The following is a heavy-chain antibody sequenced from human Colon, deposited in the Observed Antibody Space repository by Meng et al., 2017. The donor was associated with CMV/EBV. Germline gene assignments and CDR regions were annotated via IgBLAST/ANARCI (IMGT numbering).Heavy chain of an antibody. J-gene: IGHJ5*02. V-gene: IGHV3-23*03. CDR3: AKHVAGPNKGWVDP. Sequence: GGSLRLSCAASGITLSAYAVTWVRQAPGKGLEWVSMVYSSATSTFYTDSVRGRFTISRDNSKNTVYLQMNNLRAEDTALYYCAKHVAGPNKGWVDPWGQGTLVTVSS. CDR1: GITLSAYA. CDR2: VYSSATST. D-gene: IGHD4/OR15-4a*01.